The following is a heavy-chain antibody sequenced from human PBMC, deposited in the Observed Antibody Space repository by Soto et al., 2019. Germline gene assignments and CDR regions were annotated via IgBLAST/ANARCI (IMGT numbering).Heavy chain of an antibody. CDR2: ISYDGSNK. D-gene: IGHD3-3*01. CDR1: GFTFSSYA. J-gene: IGHJ5*02. V-gene: IGHV3-30-3*01. CDR3: AREYYDFPFDP. Sequence: QVQLVESGGGVVQPGGSLRLSCAASGFTFSSYAMHWVRQAPGKGLEWVAVISYDGSNKYYADSVKGRFTISRDNSKNTLYLQMNSLRAEDTAVYYCAREYYDFPFDPWGQGTLVTVSS.